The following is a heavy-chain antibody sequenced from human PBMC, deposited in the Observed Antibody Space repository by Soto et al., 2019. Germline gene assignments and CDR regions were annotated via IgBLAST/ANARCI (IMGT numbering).Heavy chain of an antibody. CDR2: INPNSGGT. V-gene: IGHV1-2*02. J-gene: IGHJ6*02. Sequence: AASVKVSCKASGYTFTGYYMHWVRQAPGQGLEWMGWINPNSGGTNYAQKFQGRVTMTRDTSISTAYMELSRLRSDDTAVYYCARDPGTYYDFWSGYPYYYYGMDVWGQGTTVTVS. D-gene: IGHD3-3*01. CDR3: ARDPGTYYDFWSGYPYYYYGMDV. CDR1: GYTFTGYY.